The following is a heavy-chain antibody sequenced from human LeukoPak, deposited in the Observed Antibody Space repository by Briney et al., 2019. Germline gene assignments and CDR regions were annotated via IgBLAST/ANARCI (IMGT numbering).Heavy chain of an antibody. CDR1: GFTFSDYY. Sequence: GGSLRLSCAASGFTFSDYYMSWIRQAPGKGLEWVSYISSSGSTIYYADSVKGRFTISRDNSKNTLYLQMNSLRAEDTAVYYCAREGTTNRHYAFDIWGQGTMVTVSS. CDR2: ISSSGSTI. J-gene: IGHJ3*02. D-gene: IGHD2/OR15-2a*01. V-gene: IGHV3-11*04. CDR3: AREGTTNRHYAFDI.